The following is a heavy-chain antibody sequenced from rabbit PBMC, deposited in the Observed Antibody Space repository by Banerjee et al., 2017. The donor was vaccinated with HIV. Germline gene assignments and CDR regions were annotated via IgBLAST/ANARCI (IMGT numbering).Heavy chain of an antibody. CDR3: ARGYADATNRLDL. V-gene: IGHV1S40*01. D-gene: IGHD6-1*01. CDR2: IYTGSSGST. Sequence: QSLEESGGDLVKPGASLTLTCTASGFSFSSSYWICWVRQAPGKGLEWIACIYTGSSGSTYYASWAKGRFTISKTSSTTVTLQMPSLTAADTATYFCARGYADATNRLDLWGQGTLVTVS. CDR1: GFSFSSSYW. J-gene: IGHJ3*01.